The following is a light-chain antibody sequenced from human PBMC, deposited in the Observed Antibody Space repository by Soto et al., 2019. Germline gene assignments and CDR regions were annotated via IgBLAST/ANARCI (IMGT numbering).Light chain of an antibody. CDR2: DTS. Sequence: EIVLTQSPATLSLSPGERATLSCRASQSVSIHLAWYQQKGGQAPRLLIYDTSNRATGIPARFSGSGSGTDFTLTISSLETEDSAVYYCQQRSDWLTFGGGTKVEIK. J-gene: IGKJ4*01. V-gene: IGKV3-11*01. CDR1: QSVSIH. CDR3: QQRSDWLT.